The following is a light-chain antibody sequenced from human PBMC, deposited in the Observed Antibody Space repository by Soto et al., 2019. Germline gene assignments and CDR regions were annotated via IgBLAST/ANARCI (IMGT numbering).Light chain of an antibody. CDR2: DAS. CDR1: QSISSNY. CDR3: QQYNNWPRT. J-gene: IGKJ1*01. Sequence: EIVLTQSPGTLSLSPGERATLSCRASQSISSNYLAWYQQKPGQAPRLLIYDASSRATGIPDRFSGGGSGTDFTLTISSLEPEDFAVYYCQQYNNWPRTFGQGTKVDIK. V-gene: IGKV3-20*01.